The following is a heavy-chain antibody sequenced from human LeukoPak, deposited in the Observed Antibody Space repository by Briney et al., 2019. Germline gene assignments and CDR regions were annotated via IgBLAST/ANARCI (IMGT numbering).Heavy chain of an antibody. CDR1: GFTVSSNY. D-gene: IGHD3-22*01. Sequence: GGSLRLSCAASGFTVSSNYMSWVRQAPGKGLEWVSVIYSGGSTYYADSVKGRFTISRDNSKNTLYLQMSSLRAEDTAVYYCAREPTYYYDSSGYYSDYWGQGTLVTVSS. CDR3: AREPTYYYDSSGYYSDY. V-gene: IGHV3-53*01. J-gene: IGHJ4*02. CDR2: IYSGGST.